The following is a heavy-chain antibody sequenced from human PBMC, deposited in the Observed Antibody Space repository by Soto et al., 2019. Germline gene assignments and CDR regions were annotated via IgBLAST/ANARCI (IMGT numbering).Heavy chain of an antibody. CDR1: GGSINSYY. Sequence: QVQLQESGPGLVKPSETLSPTCTVSGGSINSYYWSWIRQPPGKGLEWIGYIYYRGSTNYNPSVKSRAALSVDASKNHFFLKLSAVTALDTAVYYCARDAELWGRGTLFTVSS. CDR2: IYYRGST. V-gene: IGHV4-59*01. J-gene: IGHJ2*01. CDR3: ARDAEL.